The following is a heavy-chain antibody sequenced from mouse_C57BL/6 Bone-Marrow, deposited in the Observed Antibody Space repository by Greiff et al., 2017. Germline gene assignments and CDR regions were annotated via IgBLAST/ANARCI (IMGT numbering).Heavy chain of an antibody. Sequence: QVQLLQPGAELVKPGASVKLSCKASGYTFNSYWMHWVKQRPGKGLEWIGMIHHNSGSTNYNEKFKSKFTLTVDNSSSKAYMQLSSLKSEDSAVYYCAGQLLFDYWGQGTTLTVSS. J-gene: IGHJ2*01. CDR2: IHHNSGST. CDR3: AGQLLFDY. V-gene: IGHV1-64*01. CDR1: GYTFNSYW. D-gene: IGHD1-1*01.